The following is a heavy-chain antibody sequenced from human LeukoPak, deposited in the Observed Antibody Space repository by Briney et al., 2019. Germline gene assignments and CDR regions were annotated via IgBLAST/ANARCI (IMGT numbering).Heavy chain of an antibody. J-gene: IGHJ4*02. CDR1: GYTFTGYY. CDR2: INPNSGGT. Sequence: ASVTVSCKASGYTFTGYYMHWVRQAPGQGLEWMGWINPNSGGTNYAQKFQGRVTMTRDTSISTAYMELSRLRSDDTAVYYCASTWLVQDYFDYWGQGTLVTVSS. V-gene: IGHV1-2*02. D-gene: IGHD6-19*01. CDR3: ASTWLVQDYFDY.